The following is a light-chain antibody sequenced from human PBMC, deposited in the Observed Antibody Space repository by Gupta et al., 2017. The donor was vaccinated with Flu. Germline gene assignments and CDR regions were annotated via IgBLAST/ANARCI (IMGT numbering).Light chain of an antibody. CDR2: SNT. J-gene: IGLJ2*01. V-gene: IGLV1-40*01. CDR3: QSFDSSLRATV. CDR1: SSNIGANND. Sequence: QSVLPQPASVSGAPGQRVTISCTGSSSNIGANNDVHWYQQLPGTAPKVVIYSNTNRPSGVPDRFSGSESGASASLAITGLQAEDESDYYCQSFDSSLRATVFGGGTKVSV.